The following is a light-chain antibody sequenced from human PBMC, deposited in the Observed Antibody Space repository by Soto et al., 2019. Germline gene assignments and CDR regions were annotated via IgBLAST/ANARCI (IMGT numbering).Light chain of an antibody. J-gene: IGLJ2*01. CDR1: DSNIGSNT. CDR3: AAWDDELSVV. CDR2: SNS. V-gene: IGLV1-44*01. Sequence: QSVLTQSPSASGTPGQRVIISCSGSDSNIGSNTVSWYRQLPGTTPELLIYSNSQRPSGAPDRFSGSKSDTSASLAISGLQPEDEGDYYCAAWDDELSVVFGGGTKLTVL.